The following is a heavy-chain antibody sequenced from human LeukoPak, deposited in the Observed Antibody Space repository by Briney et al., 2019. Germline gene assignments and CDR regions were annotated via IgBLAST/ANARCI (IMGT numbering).Heavy chain of an antibody. V-gene: IGHV1-69*05. CDR1: GGTFSSYA. Sequence: SVKVSCKASGGTFSSYAISWVRQAPGQGLEWMGGIIPIFGTANYAQKFQGRVTITTDESTSTAYMELRSLRSDDTAVYYCARDSVRYSSSPYSFDIWGQGTMVTVSS. CDR2: IIPIFGTA. CDR3: ARDSVRYSSSPYSFDI. J-gene: IGHJ3*02. D-gene: IGHD6-6*01.